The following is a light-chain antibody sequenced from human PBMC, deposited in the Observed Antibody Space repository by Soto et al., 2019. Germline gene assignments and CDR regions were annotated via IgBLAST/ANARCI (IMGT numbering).Light chain of an antibody. V-gene: IGKV3-20*01. CDR2: GAS. CDR3: QQYGSAPYT. Sequence: EIVVTQSPGTLSLSPGERATLSCRTSQSVSSSFLAWYQQKPGQAPRLLIYGASSRATGIPDRFSGSESGTDFTLTMSRLESEDFAVYYCQQYGSAPYTFGQGTKLEIK. J-gene: IGKJ2*01. CDR1: QSVSSSF.